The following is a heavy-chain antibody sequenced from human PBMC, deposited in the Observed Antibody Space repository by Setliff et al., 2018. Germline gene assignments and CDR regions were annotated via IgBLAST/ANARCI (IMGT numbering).Heavy chain of an antibody. V-gene: IGHV4-4*07. J-gene: IGHJ6*03. CDR3: AREQWLDPPGYYYYHMDV. Sequence: SETLSLTCTVSGGSISSYYWSWIRQPAGKGLEWIGHIYIGGSANYNPSLKSRVTMSIDTSKNQFSLKLNSVTAADMAVYYCAREQWLDPPGYYYYHMDVWGKGTTVTVSS. CDR2: IYIGGSA. CDR1: GGSISSYY. D-gene: IGHD6-19*01.